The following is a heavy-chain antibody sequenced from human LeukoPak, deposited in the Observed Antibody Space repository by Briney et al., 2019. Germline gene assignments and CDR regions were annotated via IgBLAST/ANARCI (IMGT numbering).Heavy chain of an antibody. Sequence: GGSLRLSCAASGFTFDDYGMSWVRHAPGKGLEWVSGINWNGGSTGYADSVKGRFTISRDNAKNSLYLQMNSLRAEDTALYYCARVIIAGDPLYYDDSSGYLDAFDIWGQGTMVTVSS. V-gene: IGHV3-20*04. CDR2: INWNGGST. J-gene: IGHJ3*02. D-gene: IGHD3-22*01. CDR3: ARVIIAGDPLYYDDSSGYLDAFDI. CDR1: GFTFDDYG.